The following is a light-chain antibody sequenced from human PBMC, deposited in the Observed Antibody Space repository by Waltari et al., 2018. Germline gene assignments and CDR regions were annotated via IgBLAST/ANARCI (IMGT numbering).Light chain of an antibody. CDR3: QQYYSTPRIT. V-gene: IGKV1-NL1*01. Sequence: DIQMTQSPSSLSASVGDRVTITCRASQGISNSLAWYQQKPGKAPKLLRYAASRLESGVPSRFSGSGSGTDYTLTISSLQPEDFATYYCQQYYSTPRITFGQGTRLEIK. J-gene: IGKJ5*01. CDR1: QGISNS. CDR2: AAS.